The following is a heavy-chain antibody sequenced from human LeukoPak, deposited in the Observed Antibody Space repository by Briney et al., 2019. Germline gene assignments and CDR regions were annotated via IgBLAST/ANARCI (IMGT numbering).Heavy chain of an antibody. V-gene: IGHV4-34*01. CDR3: ARGAGGSGSYPRFDY. J-gene: IGHJ4*02. CDR2: INHSGST. CDR1: GGSFCGYY. D-gene: IGHD3-10*01. Sequence: SETLSLTCAVYGGSFCGYYWSWIRQPPGKGLEWIGEINHSGSTNYNPSLKSRVTISVDTSKIQFSLKLSSVTAADTAVYYCARGAGGSGSYPRFDYWGQGTLVTVSS.